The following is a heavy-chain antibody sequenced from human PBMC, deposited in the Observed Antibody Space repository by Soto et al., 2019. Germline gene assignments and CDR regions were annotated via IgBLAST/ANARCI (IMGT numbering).Heavy chain of an antibody. J-gene: IGHJ4*02. CDR3: ARGPTDYYDTSGNYFSDQ. CDR1: GYTFTTYG. V-gene: IGHV1-18*01. D-gene: IGHD3-22*01. CDR2: ISTYNGNT. Sequence: QVQLVQSGAEVKKPGASMKVSCKASGYTFTTYGMSWVRQAPGQGRDWMGWISTYNGNTKYAESLQGRVSMTTDTTTSTAYMELKSLTSDDPAVYYCARGPTDYYDTSGNYFSDQWGQGTLVTVSS.